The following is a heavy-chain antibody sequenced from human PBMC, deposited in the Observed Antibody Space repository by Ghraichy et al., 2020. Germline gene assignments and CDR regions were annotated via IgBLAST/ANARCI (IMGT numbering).Heavy chain of an antibody. CDR2: IYYSGST. CDR1: GGSISSGGYY. Sequence: SLNISCTVSGGSISSGGYYWSWIRQHPGKGLEWIGYIYYSGSTYYNPSLKSRVTISVDTSKNQFSLKLSSVTAADTAVYYCARDQRGYSGYVDSDYYYYYGMDVWGQGTTVTVSS. V-gene: IGHV4-31*03. D-gene: IGHD5-12*01. CDR3: ARDQRGYSGYVDSDYYYYYGMDV. J-gene: IGHJ6*02.